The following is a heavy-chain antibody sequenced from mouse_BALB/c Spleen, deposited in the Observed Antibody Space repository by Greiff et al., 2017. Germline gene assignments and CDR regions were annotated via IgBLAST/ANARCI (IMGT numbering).Heavy chain of an antibody. CDR2: ISSGGSYT. CDR3: ARRDGYYLYAMDY. J-gene: IGHJ4*01. V-gene: IGHV5-9-3*01. D-gene: IGHD2-3*01. Sequence: EVQLVESGGGLVKPGGSLKLSCAASGFTFSSYAMSWVRQTPEKRLEWVATISSGGSYTYYPDSVKGRFTISRDNAKNTLYLQMSSLRSEDTAMYYCARRDGYYLYAMDYWGQGTSVTVSS. CDR1: GFTFSSYA.